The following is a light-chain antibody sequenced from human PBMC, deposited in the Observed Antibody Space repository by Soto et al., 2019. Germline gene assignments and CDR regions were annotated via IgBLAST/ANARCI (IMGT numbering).Light chain of an antibody. V-gene: IGLV1-47*01. CDR3: ASWDDTLSGPV. CDR2: RNN. Sequence: QSVLTQPPSTSGTPGQRVTIYCSGSSSNVGSNDVYWYQHVPGAAPNLLIYRNNRRPSGVPDRVSGSKSGSAVSLAISGLRSEDEADYYCASWDDTLSGPVFGGGTKLTVL. J-gene: IGLJ3*02. CDR1: SSNVGSND.